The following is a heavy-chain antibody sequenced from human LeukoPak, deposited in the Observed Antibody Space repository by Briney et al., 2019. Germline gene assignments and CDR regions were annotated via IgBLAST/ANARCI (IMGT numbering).Heavy chain of an antibody. CDR1: GGSISSGGYY. D-gene: IGHD4-23*01. J-gene: IGHJ4*02. CDR2: IYYSGST. V-gene: IGHV4-31*03. Sequence: SETLSLTCTVSGGSISSGGYYWSWIRQHPGKGREWIGYIYYSGSTYYNPSLKSRVTISVDTSKNQFSLKLSSVTAADTAVYYCARLEKNGGLDYWGQGTLVTVSS. CDR3: ARLEKNGGLDY.